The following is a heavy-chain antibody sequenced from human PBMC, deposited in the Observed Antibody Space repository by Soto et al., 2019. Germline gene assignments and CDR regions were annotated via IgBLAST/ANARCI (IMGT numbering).Heavy chain of an antibody. D-gene: IGHD3-22*01. V-gene: IGHV1-69*06. CDR2: IIPIFGTA. CDR1: GGTFSSYA. J-gene: IGHJ4*02. CDR3: AIRSYYYDSSGYYWDY. Sequence: ASVKVSCKASGGTFSSYAISWVRQAPGQGLEWMGGIIPIFGTANYAQKFQGRVTITADKSTSTAYMELSSLRSEDTAVYYCAIRSYYYDSSGYYWDYWGQGTLVTSPQ.